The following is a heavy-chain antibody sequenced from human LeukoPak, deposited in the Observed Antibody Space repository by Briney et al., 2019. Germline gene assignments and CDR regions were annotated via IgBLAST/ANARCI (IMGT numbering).Heavy chain of an antibody. CDR2: IIPIFGTP. Sequence: SVKVSCKASGGTFSSYTISWVRQAPGQGLEWMGGIIPIFGTPHYAQTFQGRVTITADESTSTAYMELSSLRSEDTAVYYCARDEQDSSSWYARWFDPWGQGTLVTVSS. V-gene: IGHV1-69*13. D-gene: IGHD6-13*01. J-gene: IGHJ5*02. CDR1: GGTFSSYT. CDR3: ARDEQDSSSWYARWFDP.